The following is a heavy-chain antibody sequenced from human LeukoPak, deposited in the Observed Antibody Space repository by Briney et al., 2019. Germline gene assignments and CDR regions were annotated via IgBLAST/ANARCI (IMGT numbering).Heavy chain of an antibody. CDR2: INHSVST. Sequence: SETLSLSCAVYGGSFSVYYWSCIRQPPGKGLEWIGEINHSVSTNYNPSLKSRVTIAVHTSKDQFFLMLNSVTGEATAGLYFARPTWAMTAAAFHYWGQGTLVTVSS. D-gene: IGHD2-2*01. J-gene: IGHJ4*02. V-gene: IGHV4-34*01. CDR3: ARPTWAMTAAAFHY. CDR1: GGSFSVYY.